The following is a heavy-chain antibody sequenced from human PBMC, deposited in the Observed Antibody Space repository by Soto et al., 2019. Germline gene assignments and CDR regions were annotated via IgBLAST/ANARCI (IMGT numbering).Heavy chain of an antibody. CDR1: GYTFTNSG. D-gene: IGHD5-18*01. V-gene: IGHV1-18*01. Sequence: ASVKVSCKASGYTFTNSGISWVRQAPGQGLEWMGWISAYNGNTNYAQKLQGRVTMTTDTSTSTAYMELRSLRSDDTAVYYCARASRRYSYEAAFDYWGQGTLVTVSS. CDR2: ISAYNGNT. CDR3: ARASRRYSYEAAFDY. J-gene: IGHJ4*02.